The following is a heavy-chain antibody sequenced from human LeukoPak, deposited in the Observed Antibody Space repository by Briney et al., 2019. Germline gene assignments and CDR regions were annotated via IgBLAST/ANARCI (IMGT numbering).Heavy chain of an antibody. D-gene: IGHD2-15*01. CDR2: MNPNSGYT. Sequence: ASVKVSCKASGYTFTNYDVNWVRQATGQGLEWMGWMNPNSGYTGHALKFQGRVTMTRDTSISTAYMELSSLRSEDTAVYYCARGPAASHRNWFDPWGQGTLVTVSS. CDR3: ARGPAASHRNWFDP. J-gene: IGHJ5*02. V-gene: IGHV1-8*01. CDR1: GYTFTNYD.